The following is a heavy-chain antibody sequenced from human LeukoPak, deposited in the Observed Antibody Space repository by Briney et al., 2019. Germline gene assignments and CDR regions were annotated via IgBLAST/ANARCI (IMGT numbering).Heavy chain of an antibody. Sequence: GGSLRLSCAASGFTFDDYGMSWVRQAPGKGREWVSGINWNGGSTGYADSVKGRFTTSRDNAKNSLYLQMNSLRAEDSALYFCARYIMGASDAFDIWGQGTLVTVSS. CDR2: INWNGGST. J-gene: IGHJ3*02. CDR1: GFTFDDYG. CDR3: ARYIMGASDAFDI. D-gene: IGHD1-26*01. V-gene: IGHV3-20*04.